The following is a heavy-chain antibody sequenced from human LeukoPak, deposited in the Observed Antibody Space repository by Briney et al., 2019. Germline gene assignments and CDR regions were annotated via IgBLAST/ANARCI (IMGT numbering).Heavy chain of an antibody. V-gene: IGHV3-21*01. CDR2: ISSSSSYI. CDR1: GFAFSSYS. Sequence: PGGSLRLSCAASGFAFSSYSMNWVRQAQGKGLEWVSSISSSSSYIYYADSVKGRFTISRDNAKNSLYLQMNSLRAEDTAVYYCARDSDIYYFDYWGQGTLVTVSS. CDR3: ARDSDIYYFDY. D-gene: IGHD2-15*01. J-gene: IGHJ4*02.